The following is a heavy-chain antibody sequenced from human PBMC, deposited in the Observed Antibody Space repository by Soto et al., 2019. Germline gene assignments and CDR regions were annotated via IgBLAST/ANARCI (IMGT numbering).Heavy chain of an antibody. CDR1: GFTFSSYA. V-gene: IGHV3-30-3*01. D-gene: IGHD4-4*01. Sequence: GGSLRLSCAASGFTFSSYAMHWVRQAPGKGLEWVAVISYDGSNKYYADSVKGRFTISRDNSKNTLYLQMNSLRAEDTAVYYCARDPTTVTATLDYWGQGTLVTVS. CDR2: ISYDGSNK. CDR3: ARDPTTVTATLDY. J-gene: IGHJ4*02.